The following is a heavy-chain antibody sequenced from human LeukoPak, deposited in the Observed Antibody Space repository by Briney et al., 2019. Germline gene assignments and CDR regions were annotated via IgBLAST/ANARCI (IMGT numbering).Heavy chain of an antibody. D-gene: IGHD6-13*01. V-gene: IGHV4-61*01. CDR2: VYYSGTT. CDR3: ARDETKPAAGLEY. CDR1: GASVSSGSYY. Sequence: PSETLSLTCTVSGASVSSGSYYWTWIRQPPGKGLEWIGYVYYSGTTNCNPSLKSRVTISIDLSKNQFSLKLSSVTAADTAIYYCARDETKPAAGLEYWGQGALVTVSS. J-gene: IGHJ4*02.